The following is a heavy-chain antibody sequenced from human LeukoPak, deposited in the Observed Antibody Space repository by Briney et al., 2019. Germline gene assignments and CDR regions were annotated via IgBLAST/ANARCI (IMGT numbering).Heavy chain of an antibody. CDR2: IIPILGIA. Sequence: KVSCKASGGTFSSYTISWVRQAPGQGLEWMGRIIPILGIANYAQKFQGRATITADKSTSTAYMELSSLRSEDTAVYYCARTRGSSGYYFPYYFDYWGQGTLVTVSS. J-gene: IGHJ4*02. CDR1: GGTFSSYT. CDR3: ARTRGSSGYYFPYYFDY. D-gene: IGHD3-22*01. V-gene: IGHV1-69*02.